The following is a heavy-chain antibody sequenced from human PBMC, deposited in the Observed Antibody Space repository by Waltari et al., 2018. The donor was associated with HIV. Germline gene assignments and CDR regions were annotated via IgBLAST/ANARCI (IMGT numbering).Heavy chain of an antibody. CDR1: GFTFDDYA. Sequence: EVQLVESGGGLVQPGRSLRLSCAASGFTFDDYAMHWVRQIPGKGLEWVSSITWNSVTTDYGDSVKGRFTISRDNAKNSLYLQMNSLTVEDTAFYYCAKGGSHLTIFEAWFDSWGQGTLVTVSS. V-gene: IGHV3-9*01. CDR3: AKGGSHLTIFEAWFDS. D-gene: IGHD3-3*01. J-gene: IGHJ5*01. CDR2: ITWNSVTT.